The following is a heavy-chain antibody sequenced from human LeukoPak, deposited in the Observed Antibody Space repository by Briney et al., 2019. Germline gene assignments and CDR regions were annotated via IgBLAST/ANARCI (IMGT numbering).Heavy chain of an antibody. Sequence: ASVKVSCKASGYTFTDYYIHWVRQAPRQGLEWMGWINPNSGGTNYAQKFQGRVTMTRDTSVSTAYMDLSSLTYDDTAVYYCARDPDLAGWFDPWGQGTLVTVSS. D-gene: IGHD2-15*01. V-gene: IGHV1-2*02. J-gene: IGHJ5*02. CDR2: INPNSGGT. CDR1: GYTFTDYY. CDR3: ARDPDLAGWFDP.